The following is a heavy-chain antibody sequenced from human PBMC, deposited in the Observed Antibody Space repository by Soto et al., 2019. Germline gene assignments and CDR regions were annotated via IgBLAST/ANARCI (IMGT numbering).Heavy chain of an antibody. CDR2: ISYDGSNK. J-gene: IGHJ4*02. V-gene: IGHV3-30*18. Sequence: QVQLVESGGGVVQPGRSLRLSCAASGFTFSSYGMHWVRQAPGKGLEWVAVISYDGSNKYYADSVKGRFTISRDNSKNPVYLQMNSLRAEDTAVYYCAKERDYGDYEGDLDYWGQGTLVTVSS. CDR3: AKERDYGDYEGDLDY. CDR1: GFTFSSYG. D-gene: IGHD4-17*01.